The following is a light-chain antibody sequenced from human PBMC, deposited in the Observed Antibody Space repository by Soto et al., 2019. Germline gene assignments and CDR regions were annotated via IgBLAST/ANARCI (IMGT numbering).Light chain of an antibody. V-gene: IGKV3-15*01. Sequence: DTVMTQSPGTLSVSPGERATLSCRARQSVNSALAWYQAKVGQPPKLLIYGASTRATGIPARFSGSGSGTEFTLTISSLQSEDSGIYYCQQYNNWPTFGQGTKVEV. CDR3: QQYNNWPT. CDR1: QSVNSA. J-gene: IGKJ1*01. CDR2: GAS.